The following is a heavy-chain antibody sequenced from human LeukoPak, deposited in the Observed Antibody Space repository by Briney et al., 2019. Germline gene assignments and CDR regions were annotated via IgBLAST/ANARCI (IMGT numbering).Heavy chain of an antibody. D-gene: IGHD3-10*01. CDR1: GVIFSDDE. V-gene: IGHV3-64*01. Sequence: GGSLRLSCAASGVIFSDDEVHWVREAPGKGLEFVSAITSNGGRTFYANSVKGRFTISRDNSKNALYLQMDSLRADDMAVYYCARGAASGGYDYWGQGALVTVSS. J-gene: IGHJ4*02. CDR2: ITSNGGRT. CDR3: ARGAASGGYDY.